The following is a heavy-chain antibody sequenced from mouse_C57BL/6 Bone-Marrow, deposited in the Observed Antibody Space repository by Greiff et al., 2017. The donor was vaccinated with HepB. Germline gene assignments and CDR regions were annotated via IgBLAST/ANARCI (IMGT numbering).Heavy chain of an antibody. CDR1: GYTFTSYW. CDR3: TRRGGYYLDY. D-gene: IGHD1-1*02. J-gene: IGHJ2*01. CDR2: IYPGNSDT. V-gene: IGHV1-5*01. Sequence: EVQLQQSGTVLARPGASVKMSCKTSGYTFTSYWMHWVKQRPGQGLEWIGAIYPGNSDTSYNQKFKGKAKLTAVTSASTAYMELSSLTNEDSAVYDCTRRGGYYLDYWGQGTTLTVSS.